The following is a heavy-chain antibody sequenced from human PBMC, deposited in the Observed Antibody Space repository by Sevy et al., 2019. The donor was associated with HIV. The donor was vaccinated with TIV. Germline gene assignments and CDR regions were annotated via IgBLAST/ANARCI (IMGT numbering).Heavy chain of an antibody. D-gene: IGHD3-22*01. Sequence: GGSLRLSCAASGFTFTEFVMSWVRQAPGKGLEWVSTINSGGGSTYYADSVKGRFTISRDNSQNTLDLQMNSLRAEDTAVYYCAKDVVGGYYDSSGFSDHWGQGTLVTVSS. CDR1: GFTFTEFV. CDR2: INSGGGST. J-gene: IGHJ4*02. V-gene: IGHV3-23*01. CDR3: AKDVVGGYYDSSGFSDH.